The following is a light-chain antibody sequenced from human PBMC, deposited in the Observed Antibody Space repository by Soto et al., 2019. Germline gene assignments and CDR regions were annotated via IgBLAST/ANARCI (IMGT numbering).Light chain of an antibody. CDR3: SSYAGSNSVV. V-gene: IGLV2-8*01. CDR1: SSDVGGYNY. J-gene: IGLJ2*01. CDR2: EVT. Sequence: QSALTQPPSASGSPGQSVTISCTGTSSDVGGYNYVSWYQQHPGKAPKLMIYEVTNRPSGVPDRFSGSKSGNTAFLTVSGLQAEDEADYYCSSYAGSNSVVFGGGTKLTVL.